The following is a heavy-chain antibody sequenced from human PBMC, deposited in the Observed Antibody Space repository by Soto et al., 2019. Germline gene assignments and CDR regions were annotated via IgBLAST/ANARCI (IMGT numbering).Heavy chain of an antibody. CDR3: ASEEENYYDRSGYYGVSY. CDR1: GCTFSSYA. Sequence: SVKVSCKASGCTFSSYAISWVRQAPGQGLEWMGGISPNFGTANYAQKFQGRVTITADESTSTAYMELSSLRSEDTAVYYCASEEENYYDRSGYYGVSYWGQGTLVTVSS. CDR2: ISPNFGTA. D-gene: IGHD3-22*01. J-gene: IGHJ4*02. V-gene: IGHV1-69*13.